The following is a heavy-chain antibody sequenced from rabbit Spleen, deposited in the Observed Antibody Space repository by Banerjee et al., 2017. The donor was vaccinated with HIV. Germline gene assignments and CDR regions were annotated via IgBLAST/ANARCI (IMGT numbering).Heavy chain of an antibody. Sequence: QSLEESGGGLVKPGASLTLTCTASGFSFSSDYDMCWVRQAPGKGLEWIACIGVGSSGSTYYASWAKGRFTISKTSSTTVTLQMISLTAADTATYFCAKSFIIEDLWGQGTLVTVS. J-gene: IGHJ3*01. CDR1: GFSFSSDYD. V-gene: IGHV1S40*01. CDR2: IGVGSSGST. CDR3: AKSFIIEDL. D-gene: IGHD7-1*01.